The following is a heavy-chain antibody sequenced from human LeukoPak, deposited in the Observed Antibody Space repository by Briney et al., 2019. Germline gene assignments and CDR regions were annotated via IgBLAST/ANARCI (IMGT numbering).Heavy chain of an antibody. CDR2: ISSSSSYI. D-gene: IGHD3-10*01. CDR3: ARDIRGSARPFDY. CDR1: GFTFSSYS. V-gene: IGHV3-21*01. J-gene: IGHJ4*02. Sequence: PGGSLRLSCAASGFTFSSYSMNWVRPAPGKGLEWVSSISSSSSYIYYADSVKGRFTISRDNAKNSLYLQMNSPRAEDTAVYYCARDIRGSARPFDYWGQGTLVTVSS.